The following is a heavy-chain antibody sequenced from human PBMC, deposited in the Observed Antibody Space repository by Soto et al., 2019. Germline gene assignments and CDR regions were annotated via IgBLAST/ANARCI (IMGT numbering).Heavy chain of an antibody. J-gene: IGHJ4*02. CDR2: ISYDGSNK. CDR3: ARDHEERVAVAVTLAY. V-gene: IGHV3-30-3*01. D-gene: IGHD6-19*01. CDR1: GFTFSSYA. Sequence: GGSLRLSCAASGFTFSSYAMHWVRQAPGKGLEWVAVISYDGSNKYYADSVKGRFTISRDNSKKTLYLQMNSLRAEDTAVYYCARDHEERVAVAVTLAYWGQGTLVTVSS.